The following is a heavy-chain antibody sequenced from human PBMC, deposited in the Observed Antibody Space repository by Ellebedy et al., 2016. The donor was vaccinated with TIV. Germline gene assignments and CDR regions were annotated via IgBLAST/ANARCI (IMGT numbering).Heavy chain of an antibody. J-gene: IGHJ4*02. Sequence: AASVKVSCKASGYSFVNYYIQWVRQAPGHGLEWVGIIDPSDGSTSYTQRFQGRITLTRDTSPTTVYMSLSSLGFDDTAMYYCALASFDYWGQGTQVTVSS. CDR1: GYSFVNYY. CDR2: IDPSDGST. V-gene: IGHV1-46*01. CDR3: ALASFDY. D-gene: IGHD1-1*01.